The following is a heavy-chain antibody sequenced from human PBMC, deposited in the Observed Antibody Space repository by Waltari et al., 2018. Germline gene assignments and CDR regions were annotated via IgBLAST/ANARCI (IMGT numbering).Heavy chain of an antibody. CDR3: VREVTKVELGRRLPHFFDS. D-gene: IGHD7-27*01. V-gene: IGHV4-61*02. Sequence: QVQLPESGPGLVNPSQTLSLTCTVSGDSIPSTRFYWYWVRTPPGKGLEWIVRFHSSDYSNYNPSLKSRVTISRDTSKKQFFLKLTSVTAADTAFYYCVREVTKVELGRRLPHFFDSWGQGTLVTVSS. CDR2: FHSSDYS. J-gene: IGHJ5*01. CDR1: GDSIPSTRFY.